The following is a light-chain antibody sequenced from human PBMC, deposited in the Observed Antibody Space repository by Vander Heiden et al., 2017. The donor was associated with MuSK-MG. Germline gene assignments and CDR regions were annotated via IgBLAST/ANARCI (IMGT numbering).Light chain of an antibody. J-gene: IGKJ5*01. Sequence: NVLTQLPGTLSLSPGERATLSCRASQTVSSDYVAWYQQKPGQGPRLLVYDASRRATGIPDRFWGSGSGTDFTLTISRLEPEDSAVYYCQQYGSSATFGQGTRLEIK. V-gene: IGKV3-20*01. CDR2: DAS. CDR1: QTVSSDY. CDR3: QQYGSSAT.